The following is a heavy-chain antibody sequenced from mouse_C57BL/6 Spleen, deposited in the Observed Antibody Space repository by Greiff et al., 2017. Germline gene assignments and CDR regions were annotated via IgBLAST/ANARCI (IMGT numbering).Heavy chain of an antibody. CDR1: GYTFTSYG. CDR2: IYPRSGNT. D-gene: IGHD1-1*01. J-gene: IGHJ4*01. CDR3: ARGITTGFMDY. V-gene: IGHV1-81*01. Sequence: VQGVESGAELARPGASVKLSCKASGYTFTSYGISWVKQRTGQGLEWIGEIYPRSGNTYYNEKFKGKATLTADKSSSTAYMELRSLTSEDSAVYFCARGITTGFMDYWGQGTSVTVSS.